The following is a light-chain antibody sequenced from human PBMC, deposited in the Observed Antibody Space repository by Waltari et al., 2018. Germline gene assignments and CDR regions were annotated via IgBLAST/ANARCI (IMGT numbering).Light chain of an antibody. CDR3: GSYAGSTGWV. Sequence: QSALTQPPSASGSPGQSVTISCTGTSRDIGGYNHITWYQQYPGKAPKLMIYEVNKRPSGVPDRFSGSKSGNTASLIVSGLQADDEADYHCGSYAGSTGWVFGGGTKLTVL. J-gene: IGLJ3*02. CDR1: SRDIGGYNH. V-gene: IGLV2-8*01. CDR2: EVN.